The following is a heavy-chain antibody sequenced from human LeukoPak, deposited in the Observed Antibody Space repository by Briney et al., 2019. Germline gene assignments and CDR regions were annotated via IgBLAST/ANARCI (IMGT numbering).Heavy chain of an antibody. Sequence: ASVKVSCKASGYTFTTYYMHWVRQAPGQGLEWMGIINPSGGSTSYAQKFQGRVTMTRDTSTTTVYMELSNLRSEDTAVYYCARGPQMVTVDPSYYYYYYYMDVWGKGTTVTVSS. CDR2: INPSGGST. D-gene: IGHD2-21*02. V-gene: IGHV1-46*01. J-gene: IGHJ6*03. CDR3: ARGPQMVTVDPSYYYYYYYMDV. CDR1: GYTFTTYY.